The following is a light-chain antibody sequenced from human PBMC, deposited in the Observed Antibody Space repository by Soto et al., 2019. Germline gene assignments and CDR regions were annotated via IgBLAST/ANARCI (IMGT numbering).Light chain of an antibody. CDR2: DDN. V-gene: IGLV1-51*01. CDR3: GSWDSSLSADV. CDR1: ISNIGGNS. Sequence: HSVLTQPPSVSAAPGQKVTISCSGSISNIGGNSVSWYQQLPGTAPKLLIYDDNKRPSGIPDRFSGSKSGTSATLGITGFQTGDEADYYCGSWDSSLSADVFRTGTKVNVL. J-gene: IGLJ1*01.